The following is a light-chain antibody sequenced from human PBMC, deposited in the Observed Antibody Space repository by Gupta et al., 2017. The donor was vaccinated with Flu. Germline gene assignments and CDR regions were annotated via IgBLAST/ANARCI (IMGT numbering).Light chain of an antibody. J-gene: IGLJ1*01. CDR1: NIGTKT. Sequence: KTSRITCGGDNIGTKTVHWYQQKPGQAPVLVVYDDSDRPSGIPARFSGSNSGNTATLTISRVEAGDEADYYCQVWDTSNYRPVFGTGTKVTVL. CDR2: DDS. CDR3: QVWDTSNYRPV. V-gene: IGLV3-21*03.